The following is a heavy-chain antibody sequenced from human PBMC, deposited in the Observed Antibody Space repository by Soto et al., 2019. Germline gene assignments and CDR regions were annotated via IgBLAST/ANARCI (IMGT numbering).Heavy chain of an antibody. CDR2: INSRGGST. CDR1: GFTFSSDA. V-gene: IGHV3-23*01. CDR3: AKDRSSTSCYAFDY. J-gene: IGHJ4*02. D-gene: IGHD2-2*01. Sequence: EVQLLESGGGLVQPGGSLRFSCAASGFTFSSDARCWVRQAPGKGLEWVSAINSRGGSTYNADSGTGRYTISRDSSKNTVYLQMTSLRAEDTAVYYGAKDRSSTSCYAFDYRGQGSPVTVSA.